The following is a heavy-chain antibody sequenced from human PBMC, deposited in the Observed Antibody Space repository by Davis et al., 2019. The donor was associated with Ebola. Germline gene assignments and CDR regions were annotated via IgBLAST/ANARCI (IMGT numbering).Heavy chain of an antibody. J-gene: IGHJ6*02. CDR3: AREGIRYCSSTSCYGGGMDV. V-gene: IGHV1-46*01. Sequence: AASVKVSCKASGYTFTSYYMHWVRQAPGQGLEWMGIINPSGGSTSYAQKFQGRVTMTRDTSTSTAYMELSRLRSDDTAVYYCAREGIRYCSSTSCYGGGMDVWGQGTTVTVSS. D-gene: IGHD2-2*01. CDR2: INPSGGST. CDR1: GYTFTSYY.